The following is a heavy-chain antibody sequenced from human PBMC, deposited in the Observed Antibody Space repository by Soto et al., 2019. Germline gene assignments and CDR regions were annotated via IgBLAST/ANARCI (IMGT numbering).Heavy chain of an antibody. CDR1: GGSFSGYY. D-gene: IGHD6-19*01. CDR3: ATRNHSTRQWLVRPPQLRGMDV. CDR2: INHSGST. V-gene: IGHV4-34*01. Sequence: SETLSLTCAVYGGSFSGYYWSWIRQPPGKGLEWIGEINHSGSTNYNPSLKSRVTISVDTSKNQFSLKLSSVTAADTAVYYCATRNHSTRQWLVRPPQLRGMDVWGQGTTVTVS. J-gene: IGHJ6*02.